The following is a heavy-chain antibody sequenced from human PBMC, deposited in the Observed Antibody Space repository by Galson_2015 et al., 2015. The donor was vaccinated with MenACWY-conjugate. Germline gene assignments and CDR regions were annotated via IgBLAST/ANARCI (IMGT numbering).Heavy chain of an antibody. CDR1: GGTFSSYA. CDR2: IIPIFGTA. J-gene: IGHJ6*03. D-gene: IGHD3-22*01. Sequence: SVKVSCKASGGTFSSYAISRVRQAPGQGLEWMGGIIPIFGTANYAQKFQGRVTITADKSTSTAYMELSSLRSEDTAVYYCARVYYYDSSGYSYYMDVWGKGTTVTVSS. V-gene: IGHV1-69*06. CDR3: ARVYYYDSSGYSYYMDV.